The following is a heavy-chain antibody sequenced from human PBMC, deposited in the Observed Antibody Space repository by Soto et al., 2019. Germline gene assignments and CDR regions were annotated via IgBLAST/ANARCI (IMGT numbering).Heavy chain of an antibody. Sequence: SETLSLTCTVSGGSVSSGSYYWSWIRQPPGKGLEWIGYIYYSGSTNYNPSLKSRVTISVDTSKNQFSLKLSSVTAADTAVYYCARDSGHSSSWYGGDRYWGQGTLVTVSS. CDR3: ARDSGHSSSWYGGDRY. CDR2: IYYSGST. V-gene: IGHV4-61*01. CDR1: GGSVSSGSYY. D-gene: IGHD6-13*01. J-gene: IGHJ4*02.